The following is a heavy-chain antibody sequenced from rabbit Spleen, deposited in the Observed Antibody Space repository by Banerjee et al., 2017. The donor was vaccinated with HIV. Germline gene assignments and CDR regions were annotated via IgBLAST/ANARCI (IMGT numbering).Heavy chain of an antibody. V-gene: IGHV1S45*01. J-gene: IGHJ6*01. Sequence: QEQLEESGGGLVQPEGSLTLTCTASGFTISSSDYMCWVRQAPGKGLEWIGCIYVGSGSTTYASWAKGRFTISTSTSLNTVTLQLNSLTAADTATYFCARDSGTSFSTYGMDLWGPGTLVTVS. CDR3: ARDSGTSFSTYGMDL. D-gene: IGHD8-1*01. CDR1: GFTISSSDY. CDR2: IYVGSGST.